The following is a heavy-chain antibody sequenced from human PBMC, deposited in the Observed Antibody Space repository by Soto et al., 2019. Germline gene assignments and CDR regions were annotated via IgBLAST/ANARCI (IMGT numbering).Heavy chain of an antibody. CDR2: ISGSGGST. CDR3: ALASLLGFCSSTSCKRSDEWFDP. V-gene: IGHV3-23*01. D-gene: IGHD2-2*01. CDR1: GFTFSSYA. J-gene: IGHJ5*02. Sequence: GGSLRLSCAASGFTFSSYAMSWVRQAPGKGLEWVSAISGSGGSTYYVDSVKGRFTISRDNSKNTLYLQMNSLRAEDTAVYYCALASLLGFCSSTSCKRSDEWFDPWSQGTLVAVSS.